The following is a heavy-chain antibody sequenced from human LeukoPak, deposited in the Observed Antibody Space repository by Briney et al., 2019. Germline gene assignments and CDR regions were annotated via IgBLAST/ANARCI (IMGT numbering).Heavy chain of an antibody. CDR2: IWYDGSNK. J-gene: IGHJ3*02. V-gene: IGHV3-33*01. CDR3: ARDSTEHDSSGYYILDAFDI. D-gene: IGHD3-22*01. Sequence: PGRSLRLSCAASGFTFSSYDMHWVRQAPGKGLEWVAVIWYDGSNKYYADSVKGRFTISRDNSKNTLYLQMNSLRAEDTAVYYCARDSTEHDSSGYYILDAFDIWGQGTMVTVSS. CDR1: GFTFSSYD.